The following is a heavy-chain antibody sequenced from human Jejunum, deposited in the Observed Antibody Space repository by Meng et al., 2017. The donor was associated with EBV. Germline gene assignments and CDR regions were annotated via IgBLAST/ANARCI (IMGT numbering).Heavy chain of an antibody. CDR2: INENGRTT. Sequence: EVQLVESGGAFVQPGGSLRLSCAASGFTFSTYWMHWVRQAPGKGLVWISRINENGRTTTYADSVRGRFTISRDNTKNTLYLQMNSLRAEDTAVYFCSRDLAGSYDDWGQGTLVTVS. V-gene: IGHV3-74*01. CDR3: SRDLAGSYDD. D-gene: IGHD6-25*01. CDR1: GFTFSTYW. J-gene: IGHJ4*02.